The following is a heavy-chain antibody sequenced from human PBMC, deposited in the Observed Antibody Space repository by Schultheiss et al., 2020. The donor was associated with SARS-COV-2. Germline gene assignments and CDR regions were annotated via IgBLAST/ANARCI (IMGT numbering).Heavy chain of an antibody. CDR3: ARHIETAEVKWFDP. Sequence: SVKVSCKASGGTFSSYAISWVRQAPGQGLEWMGGIIPIFGTANYAQKFQGRVTITADESTSTAYMELSRLRSDDTAVYYCARHIETAEVKWFDPWGQGTLVTVSS. J-gene: IGHJ5*02. V-gene: IGHV1-69*13. CDR2: IIPIFGTA. CDR1: GGTFSSYA. D-gene: IGHD3-22*01.